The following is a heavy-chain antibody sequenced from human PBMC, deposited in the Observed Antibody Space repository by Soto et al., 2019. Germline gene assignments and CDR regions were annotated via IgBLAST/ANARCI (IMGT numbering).Heavy chain of an antibody. V-gene: IGHV4-30-4*01. Sequence: SETLSLTCSVSGGSINRGDYYWSWIRQSPGKGLEWIGYIYYSGSTYYNPSLKSRVTISVDTSKNQFSLKLSSVTAADTAVYYCARGPGDYAFDYWGQGTLVTVSS. CDR3: ARGPGDYAFDY. D-gene: IGHD4-17*01. CDR2: IYYSGST. CDR1: GGSINRGDYY. J-gene: IGHJ4*02.